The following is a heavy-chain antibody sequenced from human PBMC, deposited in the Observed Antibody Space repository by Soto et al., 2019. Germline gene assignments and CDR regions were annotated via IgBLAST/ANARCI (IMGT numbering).Heavy chain of an antibody. D-gene: IGHD4-4*01. CDR1: GFTFSSYS. CDR2: ISSSSSYI. Sequence: GGSLRLSCAASGFTFSSYSMNWVRQAPGKGLEWVSSISSSSSYIYSADSVKGRFTISRDNAKNSLYLQMNSLRAEDTAVYYCAREDYSNFDYWGQGTLVTVSS. CDR3: AREDYSNFDY. V-gene: IGHV3-21*01. J-gene: IGHJ4*02.